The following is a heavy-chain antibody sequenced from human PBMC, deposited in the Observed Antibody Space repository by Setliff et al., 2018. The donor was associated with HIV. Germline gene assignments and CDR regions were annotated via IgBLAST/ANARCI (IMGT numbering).Heavy chain of an antibody. Sequence: SETLSLTCAVSGYSISSGYYWAWIRQPPGKGLEWIGSIYHGGTTYYNPSLKSRSTISEDTSKNQFSLSLSSVTAADTAVYYCARLSLSLVRRIINSGDRFFDYWGQGSLVTVSS. D-gene: IGHD3-10*01. CDR1: GYSISSGYY. V-gene: IGHV4-38-2*01. CDR2: IYHGGTT. J-gene: IGHJ4*02. CDR3: ARLSLSLVRRIINSGDRFFDY.